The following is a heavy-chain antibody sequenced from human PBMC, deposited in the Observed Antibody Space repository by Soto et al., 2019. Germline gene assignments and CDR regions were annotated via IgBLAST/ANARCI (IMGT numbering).Heavy chain of an antibody. J-gene: IGHJ4*02. CDR2: IYPGDSDT. V-gene: IGHV5-51*01. CDR3: ARRQRGSSHRTYYFDY. Sequence: LKISCKGSGYSFANYWIGWVRQMPGKGLEWMGIIYPGDSDTRYSPSFQGQVTISADKSISTAYLQWSSLKASDTAMYYCARRQRGSSHRTYYFDYWGQGTLVTVSS. D-gene: IGHD6-6*01. CDR1: GYSFANYW.